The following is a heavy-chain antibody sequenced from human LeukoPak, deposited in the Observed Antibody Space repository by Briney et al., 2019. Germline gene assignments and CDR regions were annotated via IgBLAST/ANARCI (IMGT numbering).Heavy chain of an antibody. D-gene: IGHD3-10*01. CDR2: ISGSGDST. J-gene: IGHJ4*02. Sequence: GGSLRLSCAASGFTFSTYGMNWVRQAPGKGLVWVSSISGSGDSTYYADSVKGRFTISRDNSKNTVYLQMNSLRVEDTAVYYCARSDYGSGSYPRFDYWGQGTLVTVSS. CDR1: GFTFSTYG. CDR3: ARSDYGSGSYPRFDY. V-gene: IGHV3-23*01.